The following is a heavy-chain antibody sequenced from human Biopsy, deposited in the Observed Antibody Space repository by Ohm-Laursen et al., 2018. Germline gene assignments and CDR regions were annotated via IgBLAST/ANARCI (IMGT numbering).Heavy chain of an antibody. Sequence: SDTLSLTCTASGDSISSYYWSWIRQPPGKGLEWIGHISYTGYTSYNASLKSRVTISVDTSRNHFSLRLSSLTAADTAVYYCARGSNDFGGLYFPRWGQGTLLTVSS. CDR1: GDSISSYY. D-gene: IGHD4-23*01. CDR3: ARGSNDFGGLYFPR. J-gene: IGHJ4*02. CDR2: ISYTGYT. V-gene: IGHV4-59*07.